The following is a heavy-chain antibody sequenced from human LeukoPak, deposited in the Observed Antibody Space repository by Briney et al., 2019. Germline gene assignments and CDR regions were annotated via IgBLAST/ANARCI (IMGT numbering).Heavy chain of an antibody. D-gene: IGHD1-1*01. Sequence: PGGSLRLSCAASGFTFSSYSMNRVRQAPGKGLEWVSSISSSSSYIYYADSVKGRFTISRDNAKNSLYLQMNSLRAEDTAVYYCARRELAKAIDYWGQGTLVTVSS. CDR1: GFTFSSYS. CDR2: ISSSSSYI. J-gene: IGHJ4*02. CDR3: ARRELAKAIDY. V-gene: IGHV3-21*01.